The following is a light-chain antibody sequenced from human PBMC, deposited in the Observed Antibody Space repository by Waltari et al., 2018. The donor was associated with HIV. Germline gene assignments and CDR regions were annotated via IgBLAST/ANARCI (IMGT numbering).Light chain of an antibody. Sequence: SDLTQPASVSGLLGQSITISCTGGDSDFGLYNFISWYQQQPGKVPKLLLYEVDTRASGIPCRFSGSKSGNTASLTITGLHIEDEGLYYCASYTADDTVLFGGGTTVTVL. V-gene: IGLV2-14*01. J-gene: IGLJ2*01. CDR3: ASYTADDTVL. CDR1: DSDFGLYNF. CDR2: EVD.